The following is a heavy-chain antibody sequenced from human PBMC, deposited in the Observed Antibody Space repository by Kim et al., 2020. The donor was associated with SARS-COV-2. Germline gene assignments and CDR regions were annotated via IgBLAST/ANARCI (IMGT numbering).Heavy chain of an antibody. J-gene: IGHJ4*02. V-gene: IGHV1-69*13. D-gene: IGHD2-21*02. CDR2: IIPIFGTA. CDR3: ARDQLGGAYCGGDCGY. CDR1: GGTFSSYA. Sequence: SVKVSCKASGGTFSSYAISWVRQAPGQGLEWMGGIIPIFGTANYAQKFQGRVTITADESTSTAYMELSSLRSEDTAVYYCARDQLGGAYCGGDCGYWGQGTLVTVSS.